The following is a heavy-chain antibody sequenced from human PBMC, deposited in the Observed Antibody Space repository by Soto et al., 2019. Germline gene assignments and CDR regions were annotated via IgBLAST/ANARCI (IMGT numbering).Heavy chain of an antibody. D-gene: IGHD3-9*01. CDR2: IYYSGST. V-gene: IGHV4-59*01. J-gene: IGHJ4*02. CDR1: DGSISSYY. Sequence: PSQMLSLTCTVADGSISSYYWSWIRQPPGKGLEWIGYIYYSGSTNYNPSLKSRVTISVDTSKNQFSLKLSSVTAADTAVYYCARQHYDILTGYFDYWGRGTLVTV. CDR3: ARQHYDILTGYFDY.